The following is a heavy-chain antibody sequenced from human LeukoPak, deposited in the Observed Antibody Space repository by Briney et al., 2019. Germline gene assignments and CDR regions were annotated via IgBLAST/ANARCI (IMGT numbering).Heavy chain of an antibody. V-gene: IGHV4-39*07. Sequence: SETLSLTCTVSGGSISSSSYYWGWIRQPPGKGLEWIGSIYYGGSTYYKPSLKSRVTISVDMSKNQFSLKLSSVTAADTAIYYCARDSKTPNSWFDPWGQGTLVTVSS. J-gene: IGHJ5*02. CDR1: GGSISSSSYY. CDR3: ARDSKTPNSWFDP. CDR2: IYYGGST.